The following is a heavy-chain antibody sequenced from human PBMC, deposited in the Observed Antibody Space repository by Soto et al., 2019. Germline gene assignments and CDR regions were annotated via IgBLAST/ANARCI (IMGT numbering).Heavy chain of an antibody. Sequence: KQSQTLSLTCTVSGGSVSSGSYYWSWIRQPPGKGLEWIGYIYYSGSTNYNPSLKSRVTISVDTSKNQFSLKLSSVTAADTAVYYCARARGIAVAGTVVYYYYGMDVWGQGTTVTVSS. V-gene: IGHV4-61*01. D-gene: IGHD6-19*01. J-gene: IGHJ6*02. CDR3: ARARGIAVAGTVVYYYYGMDV. CDR2: IYYSGST. CDR1: GGSVSSGSYY.